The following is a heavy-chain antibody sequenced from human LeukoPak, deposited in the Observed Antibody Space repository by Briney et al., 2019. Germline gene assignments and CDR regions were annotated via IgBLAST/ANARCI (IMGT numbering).Heavy chain of an antibody. Sequence: PGGSLRLSCAASGFTFSSYAMSWVRQAPGKGLEWVSAISGSGSSTYYADSVKGRFTISRDNSKNTLYLQMNSLRAEDTAVYNCAKGDFYGSGRDYYYYMDVWGKGTTVTISS. CDR3: AKGDFYGSGRDYYYYMDV. CDR2: ISGSGSST. V-gene: IGHV3-23*01. D-gene: IGHD3-10*01. J-gene: IGHJ6*03. CDR1: GFTFSSYA.